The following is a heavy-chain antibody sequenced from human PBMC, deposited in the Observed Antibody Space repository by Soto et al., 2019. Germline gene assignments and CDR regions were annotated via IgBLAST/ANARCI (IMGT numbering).Heavy chain of an antibody. CDR2: INPNSVGT. Sequence: QVQLVQSGAEVKKPGASVKVSCKASGYTFTGYYMHWVRQAPGQGLEWMGWINPNSVGTNYAQKFQGRVTMTSDTSISTAYMELSRLRSDDTAVYYCARTIVPAASYYYCYYGIDVWGQGTTVTVSS. V-gene: IGHV1-2*02. CDR3: ARTIVPAASYYYCYYGIDV. J-gene: IGHJ6*02. D-gene: IGHD2-2*01. CDR1: GYTFTGYY.